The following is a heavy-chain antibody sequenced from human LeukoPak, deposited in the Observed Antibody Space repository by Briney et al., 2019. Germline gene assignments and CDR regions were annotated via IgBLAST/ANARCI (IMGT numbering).Heavy chain of an antibody. Sequence: GASVKVSCKASGYTFTSYYMHWVRQAPGQGLEWMGIINPSGGSTSYAQKFQGRVTMTRDTSISTAYMELSRLRSDDTAVYYCARVATWDSEDYWGQGTLVTVSS. V-gene: IGHV1-46*01. CDR2: INPSGGST. J-gene: IGHJ4*02. D-gene: IGHD1-26*01. CDR1: GYTFTSYY. CDR3: ARVATWDSEDY.